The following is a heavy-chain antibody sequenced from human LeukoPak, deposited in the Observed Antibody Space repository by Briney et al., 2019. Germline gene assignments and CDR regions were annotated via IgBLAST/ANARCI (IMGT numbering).Heavy chain of an antibody. Sequence: GGSLRLSCAASGFTFSDYYMSWIRQAPGKGLEWVSRLSKDGTSADYADSVKGRFTISRDNAKNTLALQMSSLRADDTAIYYCVRVQHPARGGYDSWGQGTLVTVSA. V-gene: IGHV3-74*01. CDR3: VRVQHPARGGYDS. D-gene: IGHD2-2*01. CDR2: LSKDGTSA. J-gene: IGHJ4*02. CDR1: GFTFSDYY.